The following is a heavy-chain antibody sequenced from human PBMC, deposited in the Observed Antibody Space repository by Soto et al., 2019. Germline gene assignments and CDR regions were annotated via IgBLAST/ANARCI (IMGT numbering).Heavy chain of an antibody. CDR3: ARAPELVATIYGYYYMDV. J-gene: IGHJ6*03. CDR1: GLTFTNYA. CDR2: ISSSSSTI. Sequence: GGSLRLSCAASGLTFTNYAMSWVRQAPGKGLEWVSFISSSSSTIYYADSVKGRFTISRDNSKISLYLQMNSLRAEDTALYYCARAPELVATIYGYYYMDVWGKGTTITVSS. V-gene: IGHV3-48*01. D-gene: IGHD5-12*01.